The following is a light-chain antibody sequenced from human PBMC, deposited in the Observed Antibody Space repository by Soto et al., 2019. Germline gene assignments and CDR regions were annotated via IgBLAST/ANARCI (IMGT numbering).Light chain of an antibody. CDR3: QQYGTSPPLT. J-gene: IGKJ4*01. CDR1: QSVGSNS. V-gene: IGKV3-20*01. Sequence: EFVLTQSPGTLSLSPGERATLSCRASQSVGSNSLAWYQQKPGQAPRILIYGASTRATGIPDRFSGSGSVTDFTLTISRLEPEDFAVYYCQQYGTSPPLTFGGVTKVEIK. CDR2: GAS.